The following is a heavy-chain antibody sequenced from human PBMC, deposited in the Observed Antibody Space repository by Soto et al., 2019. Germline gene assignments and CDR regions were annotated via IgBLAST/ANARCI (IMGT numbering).Heavy chain of an antibody. J-gene: IGHJ6*02. CDR2: IKSKTDGGTT. Sequence: KPGGSLRLSCAASGFTFSNAWMSWVRQAPGKGLEWVGRIKSKTDGGTTDYAAPVKGRFTISRDDSKNTLYLQMNSLKTEDTAVYYCTTGGIAARPRVRYYYYGMDVWGQGTTVTVSS. D-gene: IGHD6-6*01. V-gene: IGHV3-15*01. CDR1: GFTFSNAW. CDR3: TTGGIAARPRVRYYYYGMDV.